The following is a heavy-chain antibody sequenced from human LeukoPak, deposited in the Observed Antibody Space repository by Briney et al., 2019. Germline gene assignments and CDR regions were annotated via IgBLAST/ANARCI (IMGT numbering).Heavy chain of an antibody. J-gene: IGHJ4*02. V-gene: IGHV3-30*18. CDR3: AKDQEEGTIFDFSDY. Sequence: PGGSLRLSCAASGFTFSSYGMHWVRQAPGKGLEWVAVISYDGSNKYYADSVKGRFTISRDNSKNTLYLQMNSLRAEDTAVYYCAKDQEEGTIFDFSDYWGQGTLVTVSS. CDR1: GFTFSSYG. D-gene: IGHD3-9*01. CDR2: ISYDGSNK.